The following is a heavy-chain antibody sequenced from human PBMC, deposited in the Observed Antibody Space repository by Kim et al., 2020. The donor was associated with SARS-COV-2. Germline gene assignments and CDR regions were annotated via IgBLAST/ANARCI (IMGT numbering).Heavy chain of an antibody. CDR1: GFTFSSYW. Sequence: GGSLRLSCVVSGFTFSSYWMHWVRQAPGKGLEWVSGISGDGRNTGYVDSMKGRFTITRDNAKNTLYLQMNSLRVDDTGVYFCARGHEMWGQGTRVTVSS. CDR2: ISGDGRNT. CDR3: ARGHEM. V-gene: IGHV3-74*01. J-gene: IGHJ3*02.